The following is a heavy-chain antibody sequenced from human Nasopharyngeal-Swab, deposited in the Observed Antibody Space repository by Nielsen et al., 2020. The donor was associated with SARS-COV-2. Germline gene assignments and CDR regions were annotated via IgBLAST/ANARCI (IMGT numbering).Heavy chain of an antibody. V-gene: IGHV4-61*02. Sequence: SETLSLTCTVSGGSISSGSYYWSWIRQPAGKGLEWIGRIYTSGSTNYNPSLKSRVTISVDTSKNQFSLKLSSVTAADTAVYYCATDLPVRRSEWELLQAPYYYYGMDVWGQGTTVTVSS. CDR1: GGSISSGSYY. CDR2: IYTSGST. CDR3: ATDLPVRRSEWELLQAPYYYYGMDV. J-gene: IGHJ6*02. D-gene: IGHD1-26*01.